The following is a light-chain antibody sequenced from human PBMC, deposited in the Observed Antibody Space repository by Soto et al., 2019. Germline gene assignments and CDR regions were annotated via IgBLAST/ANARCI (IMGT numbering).Light chain of an antibody. V-gene: IGKV1-5*01. CDR3: QQYNGYSRT. CDR2: DVS. CDR1: QSIGDS. Sequence: DIQMTQSPSTLPASVGDRVTITCRASQSIGDSLAWYQQKPGKAPYRLISDVSSLERGVPSRFSGSGSGTEVTLTISSMQPDDFATFYCQQYNGYSRTFGQGTKVDIK. J-gene: IGKJ1*01.